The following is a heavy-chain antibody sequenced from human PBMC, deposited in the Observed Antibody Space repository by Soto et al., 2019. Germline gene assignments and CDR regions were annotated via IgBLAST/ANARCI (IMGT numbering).Heavy chain of an antibody. Sequence: EVQVVESGGGLIQPGGSLRLSCEVSGFSVTANYMSWVRQAPGKGLEWVSVIYSGGSTYYIDSVKGRFSISRDISKNPLYLQMNSLRAEDTAVYYCHGYGDWGQGTLVTVSS. D-gene: IGHD5-12*01. CDR2: IYSGGST. CDR1: GFSVTANY. CDR3: HGYGD. V-gene: IGHV3-53*01. J-gene: IGHJ4*02.